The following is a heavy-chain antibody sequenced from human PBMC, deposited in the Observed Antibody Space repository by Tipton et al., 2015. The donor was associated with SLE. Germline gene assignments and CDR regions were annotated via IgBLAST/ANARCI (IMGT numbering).Heavy chain of an antibody. CDR3: ASGVVVVAATHNHYYYYNMDV. CDR2: VIPIFGTG. V-gene: IGHV1-69*05. D-gene: IGHD2-15*01. CDR1: GYTFTGYY. Sequence: QSGAEVKKPGASVKVSCKASGYTFTGYYIHWVRQAPGQGLEWVGGVIPIFGTGNYAQKFQGRVTITTDESTSTAYMELSSLRSEDTAVYYCASGVVVVAATHNHYYYYNMDVWGKGATVTVSS. J-gene: IGHJ6*03.